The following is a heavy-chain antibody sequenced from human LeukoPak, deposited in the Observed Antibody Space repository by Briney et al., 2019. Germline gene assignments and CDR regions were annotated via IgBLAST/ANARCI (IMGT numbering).Heavy chain of an antibody. Sequence: SETLSLTCTVSGGPVSSGSYYWSWLRQPPGKGLEWIGFIFYSGSTKYNPSLKSRLTVSVDTSKNQFSLKLSSVTAADTAVYYCARDSGWFAYWGQGTLVTVSS. J-gene: IGHJ4*02. CDR2: IFYSGST. CDR3: ARDSGWFAY. D-gene: IGHD3-10*01. CDR1: GGPVSSGSYY. V-gene: IGHV4-61*01.